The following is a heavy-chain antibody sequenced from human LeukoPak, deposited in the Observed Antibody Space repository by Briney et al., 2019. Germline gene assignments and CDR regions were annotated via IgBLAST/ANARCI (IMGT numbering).Heavy chain of an antibody. J-gene: IGHJ4*02. CDR3: ARGPWHYDSSGYFYDY. V-gene: IGHV3-21*01. CDR1: GFTFSSYS. Sequence: GGSLRLSCAASGFTFSSYSMNRVRQAPGKGLEWVSSISSSSSYIHYADSVKGRFIISRDNAKNSLYLQMSSLRAEDTAVYYYARGPWHYDSSGYFYDYWGRGTLVTVSS. D-gene: IGHD3-22*01. CDR2: ISSSSSYI.